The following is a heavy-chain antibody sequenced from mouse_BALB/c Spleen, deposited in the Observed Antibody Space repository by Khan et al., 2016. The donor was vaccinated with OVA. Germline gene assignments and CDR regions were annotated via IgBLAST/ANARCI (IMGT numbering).Heavy chain of an antibody. CDR3: ISVADDYYSEAFAY. V-gene: IGHV5-6*01. Sequence: EVELVESGGDLVKPGGSLKLSCAASGFTFSTYGMSWVRQTPDKRLEWVATVSTGGSYTYYPDSVKGRFTISRDNAKNTLYLQMSSLKSEDTAMFYCISVADDYYSEAFAYWGQGTLVTVSA. D-gene: IGHD2-12*01. J-gene: IGHJ3*01. CDR1: GFTFSTYG. CDR2: VSTGGSYT.